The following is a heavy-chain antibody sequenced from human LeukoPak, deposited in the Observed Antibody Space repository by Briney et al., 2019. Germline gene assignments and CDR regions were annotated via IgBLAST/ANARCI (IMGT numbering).Heavy chain of an antibody. CDR2: IYYSGST. CDR3: PGEVAARANCFAP. J-gene: IGHJ5*02. D-gene: IGHD2-15*01. CDR1: GGSISSYY. Sequence: PSETLSLTCTVYGGSISSYYWSWLRQPPGKGLEGIGYIYYSGSTNYNPSLKSRVTISVDTSKNHFSLKISSVTAAAAAVYYCPGEVAARANCFAPWGQGTLVSVSS. V-gene: IGHV4-59*01.